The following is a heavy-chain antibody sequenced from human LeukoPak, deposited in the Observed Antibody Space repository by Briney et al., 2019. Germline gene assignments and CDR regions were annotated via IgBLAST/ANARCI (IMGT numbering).Heavy chain of an antibody. CDR2: IKEDESEK. CDR3: AGKDCTINTCYTGKFDF. J-gene: IGHJ4*02. CDR1: GFPFSSYW. V-gene: IGHV3-7*01. D-gene: IGHD2-2*02. Sequence: PGGSLRLSCAASGFPFSSYWMSWVRQAPGKGLEWVANIKEDESEKYYVDSVKGRFTISRDNAKNSLYLQMNSLRAEDTAIYFCAGKDCTINTCYTGKFDFWGQGTLVTVSP.